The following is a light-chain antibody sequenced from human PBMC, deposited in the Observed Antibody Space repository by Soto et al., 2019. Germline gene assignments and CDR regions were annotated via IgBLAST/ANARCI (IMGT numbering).Light chain of an antibody. CDR2: GAS. CDR1: QTVRSSY. J-gene: IGKJ1*01. CDR3: QQYGSSPPT. Sequence: EIVLTQSPGTLSLSPGERGTLSCRASQTVRSSYLTWYQQKPDQAPRLLIYGASSRATGIPDRFSGSGSGTDFTLTISRLEPEDFAVYYCQQYGSSPPTFGQGTKVEIK. V-gene: IGKV3-20*01.